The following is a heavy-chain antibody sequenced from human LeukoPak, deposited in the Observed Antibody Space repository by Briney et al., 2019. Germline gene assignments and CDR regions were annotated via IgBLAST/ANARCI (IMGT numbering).Heavy chain of an antibody. Sequence: ASVNVSCKASGYTFTSYYMHWVRQAPGQGLEWMGIINPSGGSTSYAQKFQGRVTMTRDTSISTAYMELSRLRSDDTAVYYCARERRYCSGGSCYFDYWGQGTLVTVSS. CDR2: INPSGGST. J-gene: IGHJ4*02. V-gene: IGHV1-46*01. CDR1: GYTFTSYY. CDR3: ARERRYCSGGSCYFDY. D-gene: IGHD2-15*01.